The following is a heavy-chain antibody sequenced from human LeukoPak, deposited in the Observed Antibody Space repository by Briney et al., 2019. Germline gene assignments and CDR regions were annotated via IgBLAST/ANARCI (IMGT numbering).Heavy chain of an antibody. V-gene: IGHV1-8*03. CDR1: GYTFTSYD. J-gene: IGHJ3*02. CDR3: AYDSSGKDAFDI. CDR2: MNPNSGNT. Sequence: GASVNVSCKASGYTFTSYDINWVRQATGQGLEWMGWMNPNSGNTGYAQKFQGRVTITRNTSISTAYMELSSLRSEDTAVYYCAYDSSGKDAFDIWGQGTMVTVSS. D-gene: IGHD3-22*01.